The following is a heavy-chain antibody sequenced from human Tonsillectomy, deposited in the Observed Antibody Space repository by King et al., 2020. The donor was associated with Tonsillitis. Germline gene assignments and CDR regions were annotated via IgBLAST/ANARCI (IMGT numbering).Heavy chain of an antibody. D-gene: IGHD3-3*01. CDR2: INPSGGST. Sequence: QLVQSGAEVKKPGASVKVSCKASGYTFTSYYMHWVRQAPGQGLEWMGIINPSGGSTSYAQKFQGRVTMTRDTSTSTVYMELSSLRSEDTAVYYCARGGPSYDCWSGSPYGMDVWGKGTTVTVSS. V-gene: IGHV1-46*03. CDR1: GYTFTSYY. CDR3: ARGGPSYDCWSGSPYGMDV. J-gene: IGHJ6*04.